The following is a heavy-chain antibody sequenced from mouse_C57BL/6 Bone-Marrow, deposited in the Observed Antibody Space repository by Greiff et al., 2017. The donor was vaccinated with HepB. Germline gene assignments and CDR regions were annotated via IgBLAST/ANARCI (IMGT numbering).Heavy chain of an antibody. V-gene: IGHV5-17*01. J-gene: IGHJ4*01. CDR2: ISSGSSTI. CDR1: GFTFSDYG. Sequence: EVQVVESGGGLVKPGGSLKLSCAASGFTFSDYGMHWVRQAPEKGLEWVAYISSGSSTIYYADTVKGRFTISRDNAKNTLFLQMTSLRSEDTAMYYCAREETYYAMDYWGQGTSGTVSS. CDR3: AREETYYAMDY.